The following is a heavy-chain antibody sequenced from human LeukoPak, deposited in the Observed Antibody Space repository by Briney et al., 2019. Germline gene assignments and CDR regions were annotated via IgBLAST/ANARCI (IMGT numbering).Heavy chain of an antibody. D-gene: IGHD3-3*01. CDR3: ARGNDFWSGTYNWFDP. CDR1: GGSISSSNW. J-gene: IGHJ5*02. V-gene: IGHV4-4*02. Sequence: SGTLSLTCAVSGGSISSSNWWSWVRQPPGKGLEWIGEIYHSGSTNYNPSLKSRVTISVDKSKNQFSLKLSSVTAADTAVYYCARGNDFWSGTYNWFDPWGQGTLVTVSS. CDR2: IYHSGST.